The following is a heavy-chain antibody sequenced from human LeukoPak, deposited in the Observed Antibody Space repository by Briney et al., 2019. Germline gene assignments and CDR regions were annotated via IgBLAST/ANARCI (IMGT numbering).Heavy chain of an antibody. CDR3: ARTRTPNYDILTGYYIPSFDY. D-gene: IGHD3-9*01. CDR2: IIPISGTA. Sequence: SVKVSCKASGGTFSSYAISWVRQAPGQGLEWMGGIIPISGTANYAQKFQGRVTITTDESTSTAYMELSSLRSEDTAVYYCARTRTPNYDILTGYYIPSFDYWGQGTLVTVSS. V-gene: IGHV1-69*05. J-gene: IGHJ4*02. CDR1: GGTFSSYA.